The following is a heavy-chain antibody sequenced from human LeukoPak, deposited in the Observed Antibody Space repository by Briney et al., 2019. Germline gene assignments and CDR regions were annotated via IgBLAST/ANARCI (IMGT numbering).Heavy chain of an antibody. Sequence: QPGGSLRLSCTVSGFTLRNDWVSCVRQAPGKGLEWVANVKQDGSEKDYVDSVKGRFTISRDNAKNLLYLQMNSLRTEDTAVYYCSRVGPGGAGAFDYWGQGTLVTVSS. V-gene: IGHV3-7*03. J-gene: IGHJ4*02. CDR2: VKQDGSEK. CDR1: GFTLRNDW. CDR3: SRVGPGGAGAFDY. D-gene: IGHD6-13*01.